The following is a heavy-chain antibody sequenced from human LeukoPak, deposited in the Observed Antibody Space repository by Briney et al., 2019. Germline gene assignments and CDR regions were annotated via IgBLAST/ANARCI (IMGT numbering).Heavy chain of an antibody. Sequence: GGSLRLSCAASGFSFSTSPMSWVRQPPGKELEWVTAMNNGPGATFYRDSVRGRFTISRDDSKSTLYLQMDSLRAEDTGTYYCAKTHYDLLDVWGQGTTVTVSS. V-gene: IGHV3-23*01. CDR2: MNNGPGAT. J-gene: IGHJ6*02. CDR3: AKTHYDLLDV. CDR1: GFSFSTSP. D-gene: IGHD5-12*01.